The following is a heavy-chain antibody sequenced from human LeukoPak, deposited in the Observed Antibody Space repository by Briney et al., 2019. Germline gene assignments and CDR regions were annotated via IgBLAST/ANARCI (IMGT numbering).Heavy chain of an antibody. CDR2: IYTSGST. CDR3: ARGDLGQQLVFATYYYFDY. J-gene: IGHJ4*02. V-gene: IGHV4-4*07. D-gene: IGHD6-13*01. CDR1: GGSISSYY. Sequence: PSETLSLTCTVSGGSISSYYWSWIRQPAGKGLEWIGRIYTSGSTNYNPSLKSRVTMSVDTSKNQFSLKLSSVTAADTAVYYCARGDLGQQLVFATYYYFDYWGQGTLVTVSS.